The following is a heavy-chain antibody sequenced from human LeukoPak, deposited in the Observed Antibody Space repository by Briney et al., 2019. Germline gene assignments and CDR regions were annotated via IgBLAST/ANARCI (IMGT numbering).Heavy chain of an antibody. V-gene: IGHV4-34*01. Sequence: KTSETLSLTCTVSGGSITSYYWSWFRQPPGKGLEWIGEINHSGSTNYNPSLKSRLTISVDTSKNQFSLKLTSVTAADTAVYYCAIQLDSGSYYAFDIWGQGTMVTVTS. CDR2: INHSGST. J-gene: IGHJ3*02. CDR1: GGSITSYY. CDR3: AIQLDSGSYYAFDI. D-gene: IGHD3-10*01.